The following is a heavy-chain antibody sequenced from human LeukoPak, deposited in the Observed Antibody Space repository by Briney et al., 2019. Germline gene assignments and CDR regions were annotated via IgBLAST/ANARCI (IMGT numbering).Heavy chain of an antibody. D-gene: IGHD5-12*01. Sequence: SQTLSLTCTVSGGSISSGGYYWSWIRQHPGKGLEWIGYIYYSGSTYYNPSLKSRVTILVDTSKNQFSLKLSSVTAADTAVYYCAREFTGYPPAAFDIWGQGTMVTVSS. CDR2: IYYSGST. J-gene: IGHJ3*02. CDR3: AREFTGYPPAAFDI. V-gene: IGHV4-31*03. CDR1: GGSISSGGYY.